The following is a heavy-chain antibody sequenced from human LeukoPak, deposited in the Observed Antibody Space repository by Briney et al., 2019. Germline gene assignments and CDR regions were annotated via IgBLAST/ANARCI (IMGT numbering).Heavy chain of an antibody. Sequence: TLSLTCTVSGGSISDYYWSWIRQPPGQALEWLALIYWDDDKRYSPSLKSRLTITKDTSKNQVVLTMTNMDPVDTATYYCARNPINTVALSYWGQGTLVTVSS. J-gene: IGHJ4*02. CDR2: IYWDDDK. CDR3: ARNPINTVALSY. D-gene: IGHD5-12*01. CDR1: GGSISDYYW. V-gene: IGHV2-5*08.